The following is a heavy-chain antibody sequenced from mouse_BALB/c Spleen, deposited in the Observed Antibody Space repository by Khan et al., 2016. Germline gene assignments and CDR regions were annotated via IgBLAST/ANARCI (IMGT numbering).Heavy chain of an antibody. CDR1: GFTFTDYY. CDR2: SRPKAQGYTT. CDR3: ARDVDDLVYFDV. J-gene: IGHJ1*01. D-gene: IGHD2-3*01. V-gene: IGHV7-3*02. Sequence: EVELVESGGGLVQPGDSLRLSCATSGFTFTDYYISWVRQPPGKALEWLGFSRPKAQGYTTESSASMTGRFTISRDNSQNILYLQIDNLRAEDSATYYCARDVDDLVYFDVWGAGTTVTVSS.